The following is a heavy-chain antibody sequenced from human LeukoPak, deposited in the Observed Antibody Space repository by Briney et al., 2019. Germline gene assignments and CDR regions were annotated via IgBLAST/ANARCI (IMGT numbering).Heavy chain of an antibody. CDR3: ARAPVGSYYYDSSGYYGTGDDY. Sequence: SVKVSCKASGGTFSSYAISWVRQAPGQGLEWMGRIIPTIGIANYAQKFQGRVTITAEKYTSTAYMELSSLRSEDTAVYYCARAPVGSYYYDSSGYYGTGDDYWGQGTLVTVSS. J-gene: IGHJ4*02. CDR2: IIPTIGIA. D-gene: IGHD3-22*01. CDR1: GGTFSSYA. V-gene: IGHV1-69*04.